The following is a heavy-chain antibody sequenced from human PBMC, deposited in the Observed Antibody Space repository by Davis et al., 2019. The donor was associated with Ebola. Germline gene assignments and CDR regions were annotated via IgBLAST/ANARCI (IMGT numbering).Heavy chain of an antibody. D-gene: IGHD3-22*01. Sequence: GESLKIPCAASGFSFSTYGMHWVRQAPGKGLEWVAWIRYAGNDRYYADSVEGRFTISRDNSRNTLYLQMNSLRVEDTAVYYCARYMGSSGIGYFDYWGQGTLVTVSS. V-gene: IGHV3-30*02. J-gene: IGHJ4*02. CDR3: ARYMGSSGIGYFDY. CDR1: GFSFSTYG. CDR2: IRYAGNDR.